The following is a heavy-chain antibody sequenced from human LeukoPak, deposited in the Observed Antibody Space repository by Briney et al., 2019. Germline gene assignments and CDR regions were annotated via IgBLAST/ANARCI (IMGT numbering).Heavy chain of an antibody. CDR2: ISGSGDST. CDR3: AKDPGHYFDY. Sequence: GASLRLSCAASGFTFSSYAMSWVRQAPGKGLEWVSAISGSGDSTYYADSVKGRFTISRDDSKNTLYLQMNSLRAEDTAVYYCAKDPGHYFDYWGQGTLVTVSS. CDR1: GFTFSSYA. V-gene: IGHV3-23*01. D-gene: IGHD7-27*01. J-gene: IGHJ4*02.